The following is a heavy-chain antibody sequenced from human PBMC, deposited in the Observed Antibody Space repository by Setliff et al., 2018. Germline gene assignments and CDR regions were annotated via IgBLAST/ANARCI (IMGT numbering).Heavy chain of an antibody. V-gene: IGHV3-33*01. Sequence: PGGSLRLSCVASGFTFSNYGMHWARQAPGKGLEWVALIWNDGSTKFYGDSVKGRFTISRDNSKNTLYLQMDTLRAEDTAVYYCARNWATAQHYYYGMDVWGQGTTVTVSS. J-gene: IGHJ6*02. CDR1: GFTFSNYG. CDR3: ARNWATAQHYYYGMDV. CDR2: IWNDGSTK. D-gene: IGHD2-21*02.